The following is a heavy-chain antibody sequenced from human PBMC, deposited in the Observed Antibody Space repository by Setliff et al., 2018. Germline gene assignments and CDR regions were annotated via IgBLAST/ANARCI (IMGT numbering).Heavy chain of an antibody. Sequence: ASVKVSCKASGYNLDDFGINWLRQAPGQGLEWMGWIRPYIGHTIYAQKFQGRVTMTTDAPTSTAYMELTSLGHDDMAVYYCARVVAHTHFYDRSDYYFDGLDIWGQGAKVTVSS. CDR1: GYNLDDFG. J-gene: IGHJ3*02. D-gene: IGHD3-22*01. CDR2: IRPYIGHT. CDR3: ARVVAHTHFYDRSDYYFDGLDI. V-gene: IGHV1-18*03.